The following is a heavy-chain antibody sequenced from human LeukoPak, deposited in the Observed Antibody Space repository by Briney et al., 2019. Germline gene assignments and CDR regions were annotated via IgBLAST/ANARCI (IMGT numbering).Heavy chain of an antibody. V-gene: IGHV4-59*01. CDR1: GVSITSYY. J-gene: IGHJ4*02. Sequence: PSETLSLTCTVSGVSITSYYWSWIRQPPGKGLEWIGSIYYSGSTNYNPSLKSRVTISVDTSKNQFSLKLSSVTAADTALYYCARENRYRYDYWGQGTLVTVSS. CDR2: IYYSGST. CDR3: ARENRYRYDY. D-gene: IGHD5-18*01.